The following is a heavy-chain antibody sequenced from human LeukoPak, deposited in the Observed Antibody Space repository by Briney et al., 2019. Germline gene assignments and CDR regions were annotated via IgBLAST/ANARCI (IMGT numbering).Heavy chain of an antibody. J-gene: IGHJ4*02. V-gene: IGHV3-30-3*01. Sequence: PGGSLRLSCAASGFTFSSYAMHWVRQAPGKGLEWVAVISYDGSNKYYADSVKGRFTISRDNSKNTLYLQMNSLRAEDTAVYYCASLPRATPLGYWGQGTLVTVSS. CDR3: ASLPRATPLGY. CDR2: ISYDGSNK. CDR1: GFTFSSYA.